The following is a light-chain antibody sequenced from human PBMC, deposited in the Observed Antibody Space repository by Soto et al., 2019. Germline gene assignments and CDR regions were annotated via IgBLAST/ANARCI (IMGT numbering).Light chain of an antibody. CDR1: QSVSSN. CDR3: QQYNNWPPYT. V-gene: IGKV3-15*01. CDR2: GAS. Sequence: EIVMTQSPATLSVSPGERATLSCRASQSVSSNLAWYQQKPGQAPRLLIYGASTRATGIPARFSGSGSGTEFTLTISCLQSEDFAVHYCQQYNNWPPYTFGQGTKLEIK. J-gene: IGKJ2*01.